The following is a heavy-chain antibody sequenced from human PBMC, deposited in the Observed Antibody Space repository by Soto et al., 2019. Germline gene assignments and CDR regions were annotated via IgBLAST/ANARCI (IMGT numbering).Heavy chain of an antibody. CDR2: INPSGGST. V-gene: IGHV1-46*01. CDR3: ARDSKFTSYDFWSGDYYYYGMDV. Sequence: ASAKVSCKASGYTFTSYYMHWVRQAPGQGLEWMGIINPSGGSTSYAQKFQGRVTMTRDTSTSTVYMELSSLRSEDTAVYYCARDSKFTSYDFWSGDYYYYGMDVWGQGTTVTVSS. CDR1: GYTFTSYY. J-gene: IGHJ6*02. D-gene: IGHD3-3*01.